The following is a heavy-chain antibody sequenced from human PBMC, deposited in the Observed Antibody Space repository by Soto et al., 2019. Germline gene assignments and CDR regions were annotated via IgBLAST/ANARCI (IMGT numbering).Heavy chain of an antibody. CDR1: GFTFSSYA. CDR2: ISGSGGST. V-gene: IGHV3-23*01. CDR3: AKNPTRTDDYYYYYGMDV. D-gene: IGHD4-17*01. J-gene: IGHJ6*02. Sequence: GGSLRLSCAASGFTFSSYAMSWVRQAPGKGLEWVSAISGSGGSTYYADSVKGRFTISRDNSKNTLYLQMNSLRAEDTAVYYCAKNPTRTDDYYYYYGMDVWGQGTTVTVSS.